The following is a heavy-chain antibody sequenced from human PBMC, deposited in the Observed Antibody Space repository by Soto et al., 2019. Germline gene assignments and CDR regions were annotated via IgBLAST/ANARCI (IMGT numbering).Heavy chain of an antibody. Sequence: QVQLVESGGGVVQPGRSLRLSCAASGFTFSSYGMHWVRQAPGKGLEWVAVISYDGSNKYYADSVKGRFTISRDNSKNTLYLQMNSLRAEDTAVYYCATVREPHPNYGMDVWGQGTTVTVSS. CDR3: ATVREPHPNYGMDV. J-gene: IGHJ6*02. V-gene: IGHV3-30*03. CDR1: GFTFSSYG. CDR2: ISYDGSNK.